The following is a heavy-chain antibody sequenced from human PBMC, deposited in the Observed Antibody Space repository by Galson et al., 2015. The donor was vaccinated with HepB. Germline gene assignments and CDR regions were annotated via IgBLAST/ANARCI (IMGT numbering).Heavy chain of an antibody. D-gene: IGHD4-17*01. J-gene: IGHJ5*02. Sequence: SVKVSCKASGYTFTSYGISWVRQAPGQGLEWMGWISAYNGNTNYAQKLQGRVTMTTDTSTSTAYMELRSLRSDDTAVYYCARESRGWAAYGDLGWFDPWGQGTLVTVSS. CDR1: GYTFTSYG. CDR3: ARESRGWAAYGDLGWFDP. V-gene: IGHV1-18*01. CDR2: ISAYNGNT.